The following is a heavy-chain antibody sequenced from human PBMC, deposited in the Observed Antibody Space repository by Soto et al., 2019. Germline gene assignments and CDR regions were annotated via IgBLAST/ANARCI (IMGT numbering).Heavy chain of an antibody. CDR1: GFTFSSYW. CDR3: AREVGVSNL. CDR2: INQDGSEK. D-gene: IGHD1-26*01. V-gene: IGHV3-7*04. Sequence: EVQLVESGGGLVRPGGSLRLSCTASGFTFSSYWMTWVRQAPGKGLEWVANINQDGSEKHYVDSVRGRFTISRDNARDSLYLQMSTLRAEDTAVYFCAREVGVSNLWGPGIRVTVSS. J-gene: IGHJ5*02.